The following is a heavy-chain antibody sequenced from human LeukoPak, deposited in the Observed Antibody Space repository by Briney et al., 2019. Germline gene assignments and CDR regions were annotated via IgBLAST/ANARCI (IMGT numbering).Heavy chain of an antibody. J-gene: IGHJ4*02. V-gene: IGHV3-20*04. Sequence: PGGSLRLSCAASGFNFDDYGMSWVRQAPGKGLEWVSGISWNGGYRGYANSVKGRFSISRDNAKNSLSLQMNSLRVEDTALYYCVRGGDGSGYSNFDSWGQGTLVTVSS. CDR2: ISWNGGYR. D-gene: IGHD3-22*01. CDR3: VRGGDGSGYSNFDS. CDR1: GFNFDDYG.